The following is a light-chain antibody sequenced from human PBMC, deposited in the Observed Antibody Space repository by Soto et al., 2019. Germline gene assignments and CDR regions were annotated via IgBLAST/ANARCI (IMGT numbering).Light chain of an antibody. CDR1: QSVSSY. V-gene: IGKV3-11*01. Sequence: EIVLTQSPATLSLSPGERATLSCRASQSVSSYLAWYQQEPGQAPRLLIYDASNRATGIPARFSGSGSGTDFTLTISSLEHEYFAVYYCQQRSNWPITFGQGTRLEIK. CDR3: QQRSNWPIT. CDR2: DAS. J-gene: IGKJ5*01.